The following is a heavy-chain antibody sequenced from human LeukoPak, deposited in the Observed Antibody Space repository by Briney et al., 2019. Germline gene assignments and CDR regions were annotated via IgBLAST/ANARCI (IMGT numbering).Heavy chain of an antibody. CDR3: ARDETGVGSGGIDF. Sequence: GGSLRLSCAASGFTFTSYSMNWVRQAPGKRLEWVSYISSSGSTIYYADSVKGRFTISRDSARNSLYLQMNSLRDEDTAVYYCARDETGVGSGGIDFWGQGTLVTVSS. CDR1: GFTFTSYS. V-gene: IGHV3-48*02. J-gene: IGHJ4*02. D-gene: IGHD2-8*02. CDR2: ISSSGSTI.